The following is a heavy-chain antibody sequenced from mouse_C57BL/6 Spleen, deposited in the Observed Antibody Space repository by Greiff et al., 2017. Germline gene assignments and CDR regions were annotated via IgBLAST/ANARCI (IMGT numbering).Heavy chain of an antibody. CDR3: ARRDAYAMDY. Sequence: VKLQESGAELVKPGASVKLSCKASGYTFTSYWMHWVKQRPGQGLEWIGMIHPNSGSTNYNEKFKSKATLTVDKSSSTAYMQLSSLTSEDSAVYYCARRDAYAMDYWGQGTSVTVSS. CDR2: IHPNSGST. CDR1: GYTFTSYW. J-gene: IGHJ4*01. V-gene: IGHV1-64*01.